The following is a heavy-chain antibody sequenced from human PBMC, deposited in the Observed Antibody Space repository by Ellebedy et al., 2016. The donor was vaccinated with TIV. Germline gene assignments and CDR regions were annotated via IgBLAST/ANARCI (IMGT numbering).Heavy chain of an antibody. J-gene: IGHJ4*02. CDR2: INEDGTEE. Sequence: GESLKISCAASGFTFSRYNRNWVRQPPGKGLEWVAAINEDGTEEQYMDSVKGRFTISRDNAKNSVFLQMNRLRSEDTAVYYCAKSGFELALDYWGQGTLATVS. V-gene: IGHV3-7*03. D-gene: IGHD3-3*01. CDR3: AKSGFELALDY. CDR1: GFTFSRYN.